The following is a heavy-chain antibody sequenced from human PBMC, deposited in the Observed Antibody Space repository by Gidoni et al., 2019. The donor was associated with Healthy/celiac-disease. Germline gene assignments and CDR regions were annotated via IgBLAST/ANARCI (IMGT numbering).Heavy chain of an antibody. Sequence: EVQLVESGGGLVKHGGSLKLSCAASGFTFSSYSMNWVRQAPGKGLEWVSSISSSSSYIYYADSVKGRFTISRDNAKNSLYLQMNSLRAEDTAVYYCASGITGTNSYYYGMDVWGQGTTVTVSS. J-gene: IGHJ6*02. CDR2: ISSSSSYI. V-gene: IGHV3-21*01. D-gene: IGHD1-7*01. CDR1: GFTFSSYS. CDR3: ASGITGTNSYYYGMDV.